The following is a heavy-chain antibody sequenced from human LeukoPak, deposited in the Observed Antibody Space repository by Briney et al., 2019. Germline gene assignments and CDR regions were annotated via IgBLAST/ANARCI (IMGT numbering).Heavy chain of an antibody. CDR3: ARSRGATGYYWVDY. J-gene: IGHJ4*02. CDR2: ISYDGTNE. V-gene: IGHV3-30-3*01. Sequence: PGTSLRLSCAAAGFTFSNYAMHWVRQAPGKGLEWVAVISYDGTNEYYADSVKGRFTISRDNSKNTLYLQMDSLRVEDTAVFYCARSRGATGYYWVDYWGQGTLVSVSS. CDR1: GFTFSNYA. D-gene: IGHD3-22*01.